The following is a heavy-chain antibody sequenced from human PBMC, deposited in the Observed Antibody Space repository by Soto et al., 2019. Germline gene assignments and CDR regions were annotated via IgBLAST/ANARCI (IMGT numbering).Heavy chain of an antibody. CDR2: ITYNGDNT. Sequence: PXESLSLSCAASGFTFRSYSMTWVRQAPGKGLEWVSVITYNGDNTFYADSVKGRFTISRDNSKDTVYLQMNSLRAEDTAVYYCARYIRGPTVFYFDLWGPRVLVTVSS. CDR1: GFTFRSYS. D-gene: IGHD5-18*01. V-gene: IGHV3-23*01. J-gene: IGHJ4*02. CDR3: ARYIRGPTVFYFDL.